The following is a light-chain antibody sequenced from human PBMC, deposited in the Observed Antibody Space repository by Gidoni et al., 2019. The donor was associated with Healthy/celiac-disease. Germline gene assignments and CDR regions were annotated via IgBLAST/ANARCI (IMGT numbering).Light chain of an antibody. V-gene: IGKV1-5*03. CDR2: KAS. CDR1: QSISSW. J-gene: IGKJ2*01. Sequence: DIQMTQSPSTMSASVGDRVTITCRTSQSISSWLAWYQQKPGKAPKLLIYKASSLESGVPSRFSGIGSVTEFTLTISSLQPVDFATYYCQQYTSYSVYTFGQGTKLEIK. CDR3: QQYTSYSVYT.